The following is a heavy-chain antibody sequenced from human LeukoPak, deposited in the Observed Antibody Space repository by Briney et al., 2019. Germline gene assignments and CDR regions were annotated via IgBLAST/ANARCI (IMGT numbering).Heavy chain of an antibody. CDR3: ARGPSIGKLRFLEWLDNWFDP. J-gene: IGHJ5*02. D-gene: IGHD3-3*01. CDR2: MNPNSGNT. V-gene: IGHV1-8*01. Sequence: GASVKVSCKASGYTFTSYDINWVRQATGQGLEWMGWMNPNSGNTGYAQKFQGRVTMTRNTSISTAYMELSSLRSEDTAVYYCARGPSIGKLRFLEWLDNWFDPWGQGTLVTVSS. CDR1: GYTFTSYD.